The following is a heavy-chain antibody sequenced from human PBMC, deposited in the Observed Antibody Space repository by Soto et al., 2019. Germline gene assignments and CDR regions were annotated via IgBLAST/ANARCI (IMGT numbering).Heavy chain of an antibody. Sequence: QVQLVQSGAEVRKPGSSVKFSCKASGLTYSSSAISWVRQAPGQGPEWMGGINPILGTPDYAPKFQGRVTIPADESTRTVYMYLGSLRSEDTAMYYCARGGVDVVATSAFDYWGQGTLVTVSS. J-gene: IGHJ4*02. D-gene: IGHD5-12*01. V-gene: IGHV1-69*01. CDR3: ARGGVDVVATSAFDY. CDR2: INPILGTP. CDR1: GLTYSSSA.